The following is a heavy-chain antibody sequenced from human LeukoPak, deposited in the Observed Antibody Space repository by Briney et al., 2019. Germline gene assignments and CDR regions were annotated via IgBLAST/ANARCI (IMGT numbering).Heavy chain of an antibody. D-gene: IGHD5-12*01. CDR1: GIIFSAHA. J-gene: IGHJ4*02. CDR2: ISYDGTSK. V-gene: IGHV3-30*02. CDR3: AKVRGYSGYDLE. Sequence: GGSRRLSCVASGIIFSAHAMHWVRQAPGKGLEWVAYISYDGTSKEYAESVQGRFTISRDNSKNTMYLQMNRLRGEDTAVYYCAKVRGYSGYDLEWGQGTLVTVSS.